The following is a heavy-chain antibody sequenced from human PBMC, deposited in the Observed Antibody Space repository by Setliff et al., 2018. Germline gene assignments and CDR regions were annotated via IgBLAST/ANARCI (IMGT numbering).Heavy chain of an antibody. D-gene: IGHD2-2*01. CDR3: ARAHSSTLSVHDY. CDR2: INSDGSST. Sequence: GGSLRLSCAASGFTFVNYWMHWVRQAPGKGLVWVSRINSDGSSTSYADSVKGRCTISRDNAKNTVSLQMNSLRAEDTAVYYCARAHSSTLSVHDYWGQGTLVTVSS. J-gene: IGHJ4*02. V-gene: IGHV3-74*01. CDR1: GFTFVNYW.